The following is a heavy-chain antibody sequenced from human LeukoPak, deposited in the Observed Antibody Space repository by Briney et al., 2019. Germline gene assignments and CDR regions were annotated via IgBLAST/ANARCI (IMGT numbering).Heavy chain of an antibody. CDR1: GYTFTSYG. Sequence: GESLKISCKGSGYTFTSYGISWVRQAPGQWLQWMGWISAYNGNTNYAQKLQGRVTMTTDTSTSTAYMELRSLRSDDTAVYYCARDTRGALDYWGQGTLVTVSS. V-gene: IGHV1-18*01. CDR3: ARDTRGALDY. J-gene: IGHJ4*02. D-gene: IGHD2-2*01. CDR2: ISAYNGNT.